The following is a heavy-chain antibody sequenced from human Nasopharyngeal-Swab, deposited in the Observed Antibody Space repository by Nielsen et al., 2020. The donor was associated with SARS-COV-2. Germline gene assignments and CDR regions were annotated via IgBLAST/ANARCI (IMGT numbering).Heavy chain of an antibody. V-gene: IGHV3-21*01. Sequence: RGSLRLSCAASGFTFSSYSMNWVRQAPGKGLEWVSSISSSSSYIYYADSVKGRFTISRDNAKNSLYLQMNSLRAEDTAVYYCARDGDYSGWELTDYWGQGTLVTVSS. J-gene: IGHJ4*02. CDR1: GFTFSSYS. CDR3: ARDGDYSGWELTDY. D-gene: IGHD1-26*01. CDR2: ISSSSSYI.